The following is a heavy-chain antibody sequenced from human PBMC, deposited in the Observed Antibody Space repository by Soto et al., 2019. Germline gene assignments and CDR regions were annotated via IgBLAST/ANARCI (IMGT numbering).Heavy chain of an antibody. J-gene: IGHJ6*03. D-gene: IGHD6-6*01. CDR2: IIPILGIA. Sequence: QVQLVQSGAEVKKPGSSVKVSCKASGGTFSSYTISWVRQAPGQGLEWMGRIIPILGIANYAQKFQGRVTITADKATSTAYMELSSLRSEDTAVYYCAGERRKTKTYSSSSVYYYMDVWGKGTTVTVSS. CDR1: GGTFSSYT. CDR3: AGERRKTKTYSSSSVYYYMDV. V-gene: IGHV1-69*08.